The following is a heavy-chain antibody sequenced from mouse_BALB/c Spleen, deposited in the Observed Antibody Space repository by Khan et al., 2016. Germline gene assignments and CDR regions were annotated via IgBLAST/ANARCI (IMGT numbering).Heavy chain of an antibody. D-gene: IGHD2-1*01. CDR3: ARSRGNYGAY. CDR2: INTETGEP. Sequence: QIQLVQSGPELKKPGETVKISCKASGYTFTDYSMHWVKKAQGKGLKWMGWINTETGEPTYADDFKGRFAFSLETSASTAYLQINNLKNEDTATYFCARSRGNYGAYWGQGTLVTVSA. CDR1: GYTFTDYS. V-gene: IGHV9-2-1*01. J-gene: IGHJ3*01.